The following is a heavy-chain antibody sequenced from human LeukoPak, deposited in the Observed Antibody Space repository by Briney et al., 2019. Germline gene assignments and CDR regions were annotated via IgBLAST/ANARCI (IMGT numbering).Heavy chain of an antibody. CDR2: INPNSGGT. J-gene: IGHJ4*02. CDR1: GYTFTGYY. Sequence: ASVKVSCKASGYTFTGYYMHWVRQAPGQGLEWMGWINPNSGGTNYAQKFQGWVTMTRDTSISTAYMELSRLRSDDTAVYYCARCRDGYNFPFDYWGQGTLVTVPS. D-gene: IGHD5-24*01. CDR3: ARCRDGYNFPFDY. V-gene: IGHV1-2*04.